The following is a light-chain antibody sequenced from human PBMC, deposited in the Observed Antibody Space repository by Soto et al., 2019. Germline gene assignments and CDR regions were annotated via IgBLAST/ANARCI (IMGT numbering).Light chain of an antibody. CDR3: SSYAGSNIYV. V-gene: IGLV2-8*01. CDR1: SSDVGRYNY. J-gene: IGLJ1*01. Sequence: QSVLTQPPSASGSPGQSVTFSCTGTSSDVGRYNYVSWYQQHPGKAPKLLIYGVTQWPSGVPDRFSGSKSSNTASLTVSGLQDEDEGYYYCSSYAGSNIYVFGTGTKVTVL. CDR2: GVT.